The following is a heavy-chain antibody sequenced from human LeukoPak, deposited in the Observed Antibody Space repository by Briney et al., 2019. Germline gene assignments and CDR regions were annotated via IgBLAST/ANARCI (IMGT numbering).Heavy chain of an antibody. CDR3: AKGTSSGWKTHLFDY. Sequence: GGSLRLFCAASGFTFSSYGMHWVRQAPGKGLEWVAFIRYDGGNKYYADSVKGRFTISRDNSKNTLYLQMNSLRAEDTAVYYCAKGTSSGWKTHLFDYWGQGTLVTVSS. D-gene: IGHD6-19*01. J-gene: IGHJ4*02. V-gene: IGHV3-30*02. CDR1: GFTFSSYG. CDR2: IRYDGGNK.